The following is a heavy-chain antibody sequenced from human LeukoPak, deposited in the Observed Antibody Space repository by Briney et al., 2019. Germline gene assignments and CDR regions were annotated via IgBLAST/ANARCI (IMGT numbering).Heavy chain of an antibody. CDR3: ARARGGYSYALGY. CDR1: GFTVSSDY. J-gene: IGHJ4*02. D-gene: IGHD5-18*01. CDR2: ISSSSSYI. V-gene: IGHV3-21*01. Sequence: GGSLRLSCAASGFTVSSDYMSWVRQAPGKGLEWVSSISSSSSYIYYADSVKGRFTISRDNAKNSLYLQMNSLRAEDTAVHYCARARGGYSYALGYWGQGTLVTVSS.